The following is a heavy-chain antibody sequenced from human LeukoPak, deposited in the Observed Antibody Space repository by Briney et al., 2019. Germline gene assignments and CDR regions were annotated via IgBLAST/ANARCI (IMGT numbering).Heavy chain of an antibody. CDR3: ARDVRGSVTSYFYYYMDV. J-gene: IGHJ6*03. CDR1: GFIFSSYW. V-gene: IGHV3-7*01. CDR2: IKQDGSEK. Sequence: GGSLRLSCAASGFIFSSYWLSWVRQAPGKGLEWVANIKQDGSEKYSVDSVKGRFTISRDNAKNSLYLQMNSLRTEDTAVYYCARDVRGSVTSYFYYYMDVWGKGTTVTVSS. D-gene: IGHD5-18*01.